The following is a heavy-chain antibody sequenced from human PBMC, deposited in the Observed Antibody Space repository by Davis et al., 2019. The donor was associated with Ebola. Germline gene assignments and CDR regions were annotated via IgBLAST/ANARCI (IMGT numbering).Heavy chain of an antibody. CDR3: TSPRSPQKTSMIVPDWYFDL. V-gene: IGHV7-4-1*02. D-gene: IGHD2-2*01. CDR1: GYTFTGYY. CDR2: INTNTGTP. J-gene: IGHJ2*01. Sequence: ASVKVSCKASGYTFTGYYMHWVRQAPGQGLEWMGWINTNTGTPTYAQGFTGRFVFSLDTSVSTAYLQISSLKAEDTALYYCTSPRSPQKTSMIVPDWYFDLWGRGTLVTVSS.